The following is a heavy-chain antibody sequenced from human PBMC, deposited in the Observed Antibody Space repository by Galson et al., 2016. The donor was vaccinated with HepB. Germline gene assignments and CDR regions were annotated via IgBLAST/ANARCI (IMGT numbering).Heavy chain of an antibody. CDR2: LNGHGGNT. D-gene: IGHD2-2*01. CDR1: GFTFCSYW. J-gene: IGHJ6*02. Sequence: ALRFSSAASGFTFCSYWMYWVRHDPAKKLVWVSRLNGHGGNTSYERSVKGRVTISKDTTKNPLYLQMNRLTAADTAVYYCARRAMLSRSSTYYYGMDVWGQGTTVTVSS. V-gene: IGHV3-74*01. CDR3: ARRAMLSRSSTYYYGMDV.